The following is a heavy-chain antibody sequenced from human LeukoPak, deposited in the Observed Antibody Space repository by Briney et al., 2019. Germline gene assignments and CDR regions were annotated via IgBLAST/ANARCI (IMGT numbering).Heavy chain of an antibody. D-gene: IGHD6-13*01. J-gene: IGHJ4*02. CDR2: INHSGST. V-gene: IGHV4-39*07. Sequence: SETLSLTCTVSGGSVSSGSYYWSWIRQPPGKGLEWIGEINHSGSTNYNPSLKSRVTISVDTSKNQFSLKLSSVTAADTAVYYCARGRASKYSSSGGGYFDYWGQGTLVTVSS. CDR1: GGSVSSGSYY. CDR3: ARGRASKYSSSGGGYFDY.